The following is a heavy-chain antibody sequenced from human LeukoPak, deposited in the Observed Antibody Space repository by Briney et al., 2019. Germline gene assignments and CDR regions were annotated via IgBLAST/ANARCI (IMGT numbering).Heavy chain of an antibody. CDR1: GYTLTELS. J-gene: IGHJ4*02. V-gene: IGHV1-24*01. D-gene: IGHD5-18*01. CDR3: ATRRAYTAMVFY. Sequence: ASVKVSCKVFGYTLTELSMHWVRQAPGKGLEWMGGFDPEDGETIYAQKFQGRVTMTEDTSTDTAYMELSSLRSEDTAVYYCATRRAYTAMVFYWGQGTLVTVSS. CDR2: FDPEDGET.